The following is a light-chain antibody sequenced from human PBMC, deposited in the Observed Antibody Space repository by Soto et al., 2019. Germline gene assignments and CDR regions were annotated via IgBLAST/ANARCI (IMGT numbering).Light chain of an antibody. CDR2: GAS. CDR1: QPVSDK. V-gene: IGKV3-15*01. CDR3: QQYQVWPKWT. Sequence: EVIMTQSPATQSMSPGVGATLSWWASQPVSDKLAWYQQKPGQAPRLLNCGASARALGIPDRFSGSVSGTEFTLTISSLQSEDSAVYFGQQYQVWPKWTFGPGTKVDNK. J-gene: IGKJ1*01.